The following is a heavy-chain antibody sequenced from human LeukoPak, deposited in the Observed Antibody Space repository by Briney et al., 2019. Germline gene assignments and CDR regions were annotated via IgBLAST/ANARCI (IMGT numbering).Heavy chain of an antibody. Sequence: SETLSLTCTVSGGSISSTNYYWGWIRQPPGKGLEWIGSIYYSGSTYYNPSLKSRVTISVDTSKNQFSLKLSSVTAADTAVYYCASQVLRYFDWLRGGINWFDPWGQGTLVTVSS. J-gene: IGHJ5*02. D-gene: IGHD3-9*01. V-gene: IGHV4-39*01. CDR2: IYYSGST. CDR1: GGSISSTNYY. CDR3: ASQVLRYFDWLRGGINWFDP.